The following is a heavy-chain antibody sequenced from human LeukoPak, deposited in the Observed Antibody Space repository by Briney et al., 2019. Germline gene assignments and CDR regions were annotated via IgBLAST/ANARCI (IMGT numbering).Heavy chain of an antibody. CDR3: ARAISSGWPTFDY. Sequence: SETLSLTCTVSGGSISSGGYSWSWIRQHPGKGLEWIGYIYYSGSTYYNPSLKSRVTISVDTSKNQFSLKLSSVTAADTAVYYCARAISSGWPTFDYWGQGTLVTVSS. V-gene: IGHV4-31*03. CDR1: GGSISSGGYS. D-gene: IGHD6-19*01. CDR2: IYYSGST. J-gene: IGHJ4*02.